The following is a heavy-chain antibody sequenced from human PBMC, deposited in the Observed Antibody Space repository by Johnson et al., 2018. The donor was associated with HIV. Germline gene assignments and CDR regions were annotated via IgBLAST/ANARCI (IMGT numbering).Heavy chain of an antibody. CDR2: ISYDGSNK. V-gene: IGHV3-30*04. J-gene: IGHJ3*01. CDR1: GFTFSSYA. Sequence: QVQLVESGGDVVQPGRSLRLSCAASGFTFSSYAMHWVRQAPGKGLEWVAVISYDGSNKYYADSVKGRFTISRDNAKNTLHLQMNSLRAEDTSVYFCVREGPSERAGVDLWGQGTMVTVSS. CDR3: VREGPSERAGVDL.